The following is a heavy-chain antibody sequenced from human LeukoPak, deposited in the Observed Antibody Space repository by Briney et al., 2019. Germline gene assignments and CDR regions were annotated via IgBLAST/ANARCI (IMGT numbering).Heavy chain of an antibody. CDR2: MRRSADTT. D-gene: IGHD2-15*01. Sequence: LPGGSLRLSCAGSGFTFPNYAMSWVRQAPGKGLEWVSAMRRSADTTYYAASVQGPFTYPRDNSNNSIFLQMNSLRAEDTSVYFCAKGAGAYSILHYYYSMDVWGKGTTVT. CDR1: GFTFPNYA. CDR3: AKGAGAYSILHYYYSMDV. J-gene: IGHJ6*03. V-gene: IGHV3-23*01.